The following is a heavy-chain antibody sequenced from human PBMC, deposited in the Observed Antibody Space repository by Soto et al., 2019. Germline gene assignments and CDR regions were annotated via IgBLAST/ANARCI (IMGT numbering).Heavy chain of an antibody. CDR1: GFTFSSYG. V-gene: IGHV3-30*18. J-gene: IGHJ4*02. CDR3: AKDLRPECSGLSNYYFDY. CDR2: ISYDGSNK. Sequence: GGSLRLSCAASGFTFSSYGMHWVRQAPGKGLEWVAVISYDGSNKYYADSVKGRFTISRDNSKNTLYLQMNSLRAEDTAVYYCAKDLRPECSGLSNYYFDYWGQGTLVTVSS. D-gene: IGHD2-15*01.